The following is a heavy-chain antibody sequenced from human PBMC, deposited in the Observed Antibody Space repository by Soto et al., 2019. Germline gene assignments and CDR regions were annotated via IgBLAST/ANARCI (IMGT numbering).Heavy chain of an antibody. Sequence: ASVKVSCKVSGYTLTELSMHWVRQAPGKGLEWMGGFDPEDGETIYAQKFQGRVTMTEDTSTDTAYMELSSLRSEDTAVYYCAARASIKRYFDWGGGKYGMDVWGQGTTVTVSS. CDR3: AARASIKRYFDWGGGKYGMDV. J-gene: IGHJ6*02. CDR2: FDPEDGET. D-gene: IGHD3-9*01. CDR1: GYTLTELS. V-gene: IGHV1-24*01.